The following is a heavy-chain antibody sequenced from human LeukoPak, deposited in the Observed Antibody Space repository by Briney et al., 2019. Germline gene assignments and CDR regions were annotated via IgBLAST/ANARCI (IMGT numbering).Heavy chain of an antibody. D-gene: IGHD3-9*01. V-gene: IGHV1-8*03. J-gene: IGHJ4*02. CDR1: GYTFTSYD. Sequence: ASVKVSCKASGYTFTSYDINWVRQATGQGLEWMGWMNPNSGNTGYAQKFQGRVTITRNTSISTAYMELSSLGSDETAVYYCARVDLLTGYYFFDYWGQGTLVTVSS. CDR3: ARVDLLTGYYFFDY. CDR2: MNPNSGNT.